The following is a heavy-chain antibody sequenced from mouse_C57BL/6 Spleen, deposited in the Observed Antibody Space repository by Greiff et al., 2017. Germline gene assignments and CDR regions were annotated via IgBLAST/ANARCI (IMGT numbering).Heavy chain of an antibody. J-gene: IGHJ4*01. CDR3: TRSSSGRGYYAMDY. V-gene: IGHV1-5*01. CDR2: IYPGNSDT. D-gene: IGHD3-2*02. Sequence: EVQLQQSGTVLARPGASVKMSCKTSGYTFTSYWMHWVKQRPGQGLEWIGAIYPGNSDTSYNQKFKGKAKLTAVTSASTVYMELSSLTNEDSAVYYCTRSSSGRGYYAMDYWGQGTSVTVSS. CDR1: GYTFTSYW.